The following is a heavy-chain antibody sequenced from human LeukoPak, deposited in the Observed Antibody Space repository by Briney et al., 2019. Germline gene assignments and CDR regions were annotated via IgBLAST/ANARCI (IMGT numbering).Heavy chain of an antibody. CDR1: GDSVSSNNAA. D-gene: IGHD6-13*01. V-gene: IGHV6-1*01. J-gene: IGHJ4*02. CDR2: TYYRSKWYN. Sequence: SQTLSLTCAISGDSVSSNNAAWNWIRQSPSRGLEWLGRTYYRSKWYNDYAVSVKSRITINPDTSKNQFSLQRNSVTPEDTAVYFCARDQIASAGPNDYWGQGTLVTVSS. CDR3: ARDQIASAGPNDY.